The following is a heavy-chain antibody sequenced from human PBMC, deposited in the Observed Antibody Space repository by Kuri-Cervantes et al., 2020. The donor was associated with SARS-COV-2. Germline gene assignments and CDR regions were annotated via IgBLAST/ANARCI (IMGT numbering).Heavy chain of an antibody. CDR1: GYSISSGYY. Sequence: SETLSLTCTVSGYSISSGYYWGWIRQPPGKGLEWIGSIYHSGSTYYNPSLKSRVTISVDTSKNQFSLKLSSVTAADTAVYYCARAPRTNGNVGWFDPWGQGTVVTVSS. V-gene: IGHV4-38-2*02. CDR3: ARAPRTNGNVGWFDP. J-gene: IGHJ5*02. D-gene: IGHD2-8*01. CDR2: IYHSGST.